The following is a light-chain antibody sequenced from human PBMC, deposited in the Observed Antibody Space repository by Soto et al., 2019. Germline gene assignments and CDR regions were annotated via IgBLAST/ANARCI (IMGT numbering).Light chain of an antibody. V-gene: IGKV3-20*01. CDR1: ESIASSY. Sequence: EVMWTQSPGTRSWSQGESATIYCRASESIASSYLAWYQKNAGQDPRILMHGASSRATGIPDRFSGSGSGTDFTLTITRLQTEDGATYYCQQEKSFTLSFCGGTKVDIK. CDR3: QQEKSFTLS. CDR2: GAS. J-gene: IGKJ4*01.